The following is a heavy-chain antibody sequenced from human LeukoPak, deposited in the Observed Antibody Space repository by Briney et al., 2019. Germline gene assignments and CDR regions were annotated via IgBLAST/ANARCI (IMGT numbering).Heavy chain of an antibody. J-gene: IGHJ4*02. CDR2: ISSSRSYI. CDR1: GFTFGSYS. CDR3: ARDRAMEVGAYYFDY. V-gene: IGHV3-21*01. D-gene: IGHD1-26*01. Sequence: PGGSLRLSCAASGFTFGSYSMNWVRQAPGKGLEWVSSISSSRSYIYYADSVKGRFTISRDNAKNSLYLQMNSLRAEETAVYYCARDRAMEVGAYYFDYWGQGTLVTVSS.